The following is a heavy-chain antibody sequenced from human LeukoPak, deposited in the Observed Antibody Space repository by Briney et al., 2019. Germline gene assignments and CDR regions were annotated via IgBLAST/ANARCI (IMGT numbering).Heavy chain of an antibody. CDR1: GLTFSSYA. J-gene: IGHJ5*01. CDR3: AKVAVHSSGWYGFDS. V-gene: IGHV3-23*01. CDR2: ISVSGGNT. D-gene: IGHD6-19*01. Sequence: PGGSLRLSCVASGLTFSSYAMTWVRQAPGKGLEWVSVISVSGGNTYYADSVKGRFTISRDNSKNTLYLQMNSLRVEDTAVYYCAKVAVHSSGWYGFDSWGQGTLVTVSS.